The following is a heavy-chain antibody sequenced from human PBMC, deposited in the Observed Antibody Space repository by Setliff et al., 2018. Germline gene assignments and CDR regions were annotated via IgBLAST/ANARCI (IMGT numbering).Heavy chain of an antibody. Sequence: GGSLRLSCAASGFTFSNAWMSWVRQAPGKGLEWVAVISYDGSKKYYADSVKGRFTISRDTSTNTLYLQMSSLRADDTALYYCARGDSSGWYVYWGQGTLVTVSS. CDR2: ISYDGSKK. D-gene: IGHD6-19*01. J-gene: IGHJ4*02. CDR3: ARGDSSGWYVY. CDR1: GFTFSNAW. V-gene: IGHV3-30*03.